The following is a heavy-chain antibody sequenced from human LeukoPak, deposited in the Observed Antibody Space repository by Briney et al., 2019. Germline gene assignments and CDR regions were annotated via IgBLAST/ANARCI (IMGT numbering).Heavy chain of an antibody. D-gene: IGHD3-22*01. CDR2: ISSDSKFI. V-gene: IGHV3-21*04. J-gene: IGHJ4*02. CDR3: AKEGVVPYFDY. Sequence: GGSLRLSCAASGFTFSTYSLNWVRQAPGKGLEWVSSISSDSKFIYYADSVKGRFTISRDNAKNSLYLQMNSLRAEDTALYYCAKEGVVPYFDYWGQGTLVTVSS. CDR1: GFTFSTYS.